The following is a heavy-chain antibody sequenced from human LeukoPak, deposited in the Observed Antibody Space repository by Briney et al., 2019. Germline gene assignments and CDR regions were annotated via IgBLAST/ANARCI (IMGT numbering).Heavy chain of an antibody. CDR1: GFTFSSYA. Sequence: GGSLRLSCAASGFTFSSYAMSWVRQAPGKGLEWVSSISSSSSYIYYADSVKGRFTISRDNAKNSLYLQMNSLRAEDTAVYYCARSLAARWHDYWGQGTLVTVSS. J-gene: IGHJ4*02. V-gene: IGHV3-21*01. D-gene: IGHD6-6*01. CDR2: ISSSSSYI. CDR3: ARSLAARWHDY.